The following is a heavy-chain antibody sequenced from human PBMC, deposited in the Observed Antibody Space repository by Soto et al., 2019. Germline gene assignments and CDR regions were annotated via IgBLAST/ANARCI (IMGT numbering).Heavy chain of an antibody. CDR1: GFTFSSYG. D-gene: IGHD3-3*01. V-gene: IGHV3-33*01. Sequence: SLRLSGAASGFTFSSYGMHWVRQAPGKGLEWVAVIWYDGSNKYYADSVKGRFTISRDNSKNTPYLQMNSLRAEDTAVYYCARGELYYDFWSGYSRNYYGMDVWGQGTTVTVSS. J-gene: IGHJ6*02. CDR2: IWYDGSNK. CDR3: ARGELYYDFWSGYSRNYYGMDV.